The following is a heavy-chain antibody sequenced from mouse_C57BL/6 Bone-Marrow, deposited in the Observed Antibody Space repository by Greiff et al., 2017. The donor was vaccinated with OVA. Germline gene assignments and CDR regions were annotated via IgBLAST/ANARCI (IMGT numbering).Heavy chain of an antibody. CDR2: IYPGNSDT. J-gene: IGHJ4*01. CDR3: TRGGIYYGNYNYAMDY. CDR1: GYTFTSYW. D-gene: IGHD2-1*01. Sequence: EVQLQQSGTVLARPGASVKMSCKTSGYTFTSYWMHWVKQRPGQGLEWIGAIYPGNSDTSYNQKFKGKAKLTAVTSASTAYMELSSLTNEDSAVYYCTRGGIYYGNYNYAMDYWGQGTSVTVSS. V-gene: IGHV1-5*01.